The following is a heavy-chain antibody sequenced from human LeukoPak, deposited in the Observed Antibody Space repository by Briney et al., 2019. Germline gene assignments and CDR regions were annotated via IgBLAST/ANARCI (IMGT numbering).Heavy chain of an antibody. D-gene: IGHD3-22*01. V-gene: IGHV3-48*03. CDR3: AKDRDANYDSSGYSHPFDY. J-gene: IGHJ4*02. Sequence: GGSLRLSCAASGFTFSSYEMNWVRQAPGKGLEWVSYISSSGSTIYYADSVKGRFTISRDNAKNSLYLQMNSLRAEDTAVYYCAKDRDANYDSSGYSHPFDYWGQGTLVTVSS. CDR2: ISSSGSTI. CDR1: GFTFSSYE.